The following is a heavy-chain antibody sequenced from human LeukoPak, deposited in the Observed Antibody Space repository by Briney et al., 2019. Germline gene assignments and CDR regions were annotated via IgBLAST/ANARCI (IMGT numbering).Heavy chain of an antibody. J-gene: IGHJ4*02. CDR1: GYTLTELS. Sequence: GASVKVSCKVSGYTLTELSMHWVRQAPGKGLEWMGGFDPEDGETIYAQKFQGRVTMTEDTSTDTAYMELSSLRSEDTAVYYCATVSIAAAANYFDYWGQGTLVTVSS. V-gene: IGHV1-24*01. D-gene: IGHD6-13*01. CDR3: ATVSIAAAANYFDY. CDR2: FDPEDGET.